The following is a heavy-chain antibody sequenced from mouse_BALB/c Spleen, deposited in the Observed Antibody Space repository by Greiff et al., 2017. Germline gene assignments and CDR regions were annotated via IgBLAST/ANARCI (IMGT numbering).Heavy chain of an antibody. CDR2: ISYSGST. CDR1: GYSITSDYA. J-gene: IGHJ2*01. D-gene: IGHD2-4*01. V-gene: IGHV3-2*02. CDR3: ARGDYAFDY. Sequence: EVQLVESGPGLVKPSQSLSLTCTVTGYSITSDYAWNWIRQFPGNKLEWMGYISYSGSTSYNPSLKSRISITRDTSKNQFFLQLNSVTTEDTATYYCARGDYAFDYWGQGTTLTVSS.